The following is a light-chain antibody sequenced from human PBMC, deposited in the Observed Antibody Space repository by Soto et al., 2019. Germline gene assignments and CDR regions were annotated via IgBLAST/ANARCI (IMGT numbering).Light chain of an antibody. CDR3: GTWDSSLSAVV. CDR2: DNN. V-gene: IGLV1-51*01. Sequence: QSVLTQPPSVSAAPGQTVTISCSGSSSNIGNNYVSWYQQLPGTAPNLLIYDNNKRPSGIPDRFSGSTSGTSATLGITGLQTGEEADYYCGTWDSSLSAVVFGGGTKLTVL. J-gene: IGLJ2*01. CDR1: SSNIGNNY.